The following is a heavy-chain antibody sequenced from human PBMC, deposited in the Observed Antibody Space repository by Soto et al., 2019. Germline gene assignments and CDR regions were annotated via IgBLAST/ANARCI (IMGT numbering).Heavy chain of an antibody. CDR2: IIPIFGTA. CDR1: GGTFSSYA. J-gene: IGHJ5*02. V-gene: IGHV1-69*13. D-gene: IGHD4-4*01. Sequence: GASVKVSCKASGGTFSSYAISWVRQAPGQGLEWMGGIIPIFGTANYAQKFQGRVTITADESTSTAYMELSSLRSEDTAVYYCARETNDYRNGINWFDPWGQGTLVTVSS. CDR3: ARETNDYRNGINWFDP.